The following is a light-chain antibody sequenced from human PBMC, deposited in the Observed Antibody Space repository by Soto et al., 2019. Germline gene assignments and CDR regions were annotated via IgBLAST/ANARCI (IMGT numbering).Light chain of an antibody. CDR2: DAS. Sequence: DIQMTQSPSTLSASAGDRVTISCRASQNINTSTAWYQQKPGKAPKFLIYDASSLESGVPSRFSGSGFGTEFSLTISSLQPDDFGSYYCQHMRTFGQGTKV. V-gene: IGKV1-5*01. CDR3: QHMRT. J-gene: IGKJ1*01. CDR1: QNINTS.